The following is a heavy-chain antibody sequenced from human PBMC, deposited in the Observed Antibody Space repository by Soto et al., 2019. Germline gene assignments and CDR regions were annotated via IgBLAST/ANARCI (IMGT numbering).Heavy chain of an antibody. V-gene: IGHV3-15*07. Sequence: GGSLRLSCAASGFTFSNAWMNWVRQAPGKGLEWVGRIKSKTDGGTTDYDAPVKGRFTISRDDSKNTLNLQMNSLKNENTAEKYFTTLSSVAYYDTLNGYHYYYYGMDVWGQGTTVTVSS. CDR3: TTLSSVAYYDTLNGYHYYYYGMDV. J-gene: IGHJ6*02. CDR1: GFTFSNAW. D-gene: IGHD3-9*01. CDR2: IKSKTDGGTT.